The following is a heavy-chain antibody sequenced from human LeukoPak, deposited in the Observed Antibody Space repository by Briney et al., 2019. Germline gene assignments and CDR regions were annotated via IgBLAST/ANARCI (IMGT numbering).Heavy chain of an antibody. V-gene: IGHV4-59*01. CDR1: GGSISSYY. CDR3: ARQDHYYHSSGYYSYFDY. D-gene: IGHD3-22*01. J-gene: IGHJ4*02. CDR2: IYYSGST. Sequence: PSETLSLTCTVSGGSISSYYWTWIRQPPGKGLEWIGYIYYSGSTNYNPSLKSRVTISVDTSKNQFSLKLSSVTAADTAVYHCARQDHYYHSSGYYSYFDYWGQGTLVTVSS.